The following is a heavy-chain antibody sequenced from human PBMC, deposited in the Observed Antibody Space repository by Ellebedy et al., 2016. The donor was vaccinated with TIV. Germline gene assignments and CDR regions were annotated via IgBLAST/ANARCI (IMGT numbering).Heavy chain of an antibody. CDR3: ARVLVGTYYHESSGYYYADYGMDV. CDR2: ISRESRTI. V-gene: IGHV3-48*02. CDR1: EFTFNDYS. J-gene: IGHJ6*02. Sequence: GESLKISCAASEFTFNDYSMNWVRQAPGKGLEWVSFISRESRTIYYADSVRGRFTISRDNAKNSLYLEMNSLRDEDTAMYYCARVLVGTYYHESSGYYYADYGMDVWGQGTTVTVSS. D-gene: IGHD3-22*01.